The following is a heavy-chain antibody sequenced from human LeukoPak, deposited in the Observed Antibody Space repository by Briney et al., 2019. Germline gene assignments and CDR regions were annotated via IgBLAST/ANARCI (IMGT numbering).Heavy chain of an antibody. Sequence: SETLSLTCAVYGGSFSGYYWSRIRQPPGKGLEWIGEINHSGSTNYNPSLKSRVTISVDTSKNQFSLKLSSVTAADTAVYYCARLGILTGYYKGGYFDYWGQGTLVTVSS. CDR2: INHSGST. CDR3: ARLGILTGYYKGGYFDY. CDR1: GGSFSGYY. J-gene: IGHJ4*02. D-gene: IGHD3-9*01. V-gene: IGHV4-34*01.